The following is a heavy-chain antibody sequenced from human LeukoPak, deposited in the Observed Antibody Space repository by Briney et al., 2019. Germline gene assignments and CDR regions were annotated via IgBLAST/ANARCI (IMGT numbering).Heavy chain of an antibody. Sequence: GGPLRLSCAASGFTFSSYSMNWVCQAPGKGLEWVSYISSSSSTIYYADSVKGRFTISRDNAKTSLYLQMNSLRAEDTAVYYCARKLTSSRRFDHWGQGTLVTVSS. CDR2: ISSSSSTI. J-gene: IGHJ4*02. CDR1: GFTFSSYS. D-gene: IGHD1-14*01. CDR3: ARKLTSSRRFDH. V-gene: IGHV3-48*01.